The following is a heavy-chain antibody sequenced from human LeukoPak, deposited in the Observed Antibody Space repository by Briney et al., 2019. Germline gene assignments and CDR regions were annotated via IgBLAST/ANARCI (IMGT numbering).Heavy chain of an antibody. V-gene: IGHV3-23*01. D-gene: IGHD3-22*01. CDR2: ISGSGGST. CDR3: AKSVGYEWLLPLVLDY. J-gene: IGHJ4*02. Sequence: GGSLRLSCAAPGFTFSSYAMSWVRQAPGKGLEWVSAISGSGGSTYYADSVKGRFTISRDNSKNTLYLQMNSLRAEDTAVYYCAKSVGYEWLLPLVLDYWGQGTLVTVSS. CDR1: GFTFSSYA.